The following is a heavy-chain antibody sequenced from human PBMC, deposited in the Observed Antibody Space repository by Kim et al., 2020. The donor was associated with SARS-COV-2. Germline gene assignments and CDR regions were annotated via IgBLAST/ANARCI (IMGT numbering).Heavy chain of an antibody. J-gene: IGHJ4*02. CDR2: IRSKAYGGTT. V-gene: IGHV3-49*03. CDR1: GFTFGDYA. CDR3: TRPTLRYFDWLSSY. D-gene: IGHD3-9*01. Sequence: GGSLRLSCTASGFTFGDYAMSWFRQAPGKGLEWVGFIRSKAYGGTTEYAASVKGRFTISRDDSKSIAYLQMNSLKTEDTAVYYCTRPTLRYFDWLSSYWGQGTLVTVSP.